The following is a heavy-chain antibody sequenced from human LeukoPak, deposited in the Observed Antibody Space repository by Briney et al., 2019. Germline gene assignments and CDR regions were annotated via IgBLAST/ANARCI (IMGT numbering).Heavy chain of an antibody. Sequence: SETLSLTCTVSGGSISSYYWSWIRQPAGKGLEWIGRIYTSGSTNYNPSLKSRVTMSADTSKNQFSLKLSSVTAADTAVYYCARDMVRGVYTWFDPWGQGTLVTVSS. V-gene: IGHV4-4*07. CDR3: ARDMVRGVYTWFDP. CDR1: GGSISSYY. CDR2: IYTSGST. J-gene: IGHJ5*02. D-gene: IGHD3-10*01.